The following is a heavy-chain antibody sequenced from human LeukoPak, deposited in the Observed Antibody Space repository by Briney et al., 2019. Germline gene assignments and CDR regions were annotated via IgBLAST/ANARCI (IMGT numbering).Heavy chain of an antibody. Sequence: MSSETLSLTCTVSGGSISSYSWSWIRQPPGKGLEWIGYIYYSGSTNYNPSPKSRVTISVDMSKNQFSLKLSSVTAADTAVYYCATHPPKVCTGGSCTDYWGQGTLVTVSS. V-gene: IGHV4-59*01. CDR3: ATHPPKVCTGGSCTDY. D-gene: IGHD2-15*01. CDR2: IYYSGST. CDR1: GGSISSYS. J-gene: IGHJ4*02.